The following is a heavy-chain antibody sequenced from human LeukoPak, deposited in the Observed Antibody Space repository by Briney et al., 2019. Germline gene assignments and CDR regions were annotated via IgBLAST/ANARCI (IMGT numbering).Heavy chain of an antibody. D-gene: IGHD6-19*01. CDR1: VYTFTIYG. Sequence: GASVKVSCKACVYTFTIYGISWVRQAPGQGLEWMGWISAYNGNTNYAQKLQGRVTMTTDTSTSTGYMELRSLRSDDTAVYYWARDLPVYSSGWWSHWGQGTLVTVSS. CDR3: ARDLPVYSSGWWSH. V-gene: IGHV1-18*01. CDR2: ISAYNGNT. J-gene: IGHJ4*02.